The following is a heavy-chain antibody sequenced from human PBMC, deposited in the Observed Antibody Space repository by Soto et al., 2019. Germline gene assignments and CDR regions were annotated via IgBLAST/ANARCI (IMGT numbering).Heavy chain of an antibody. CDR2: IIPIFGTA. CDR3: ARVAPEWELLGGGGFDY. J-gene: IGHJ4*02. D-gene: IGHD1-26*01. Sequence: QVQLVQSGAEVKKPGSSVKVSCKVSGGTFSSYAISWVRQAPGQGLEWMGGIIPIFGTANYAQKFQGRVTITADESTSTAYMELSSLRSEDTAVYYCARVAPEWELLGGGGFDYWGQGTLVTVSS. V-gene: IGHV1-69*12. CDR1: GGTFSSYA.